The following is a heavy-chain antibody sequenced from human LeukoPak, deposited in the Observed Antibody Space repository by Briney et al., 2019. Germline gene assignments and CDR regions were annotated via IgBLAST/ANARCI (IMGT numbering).Heavy chain of an antibody. J-gene: IGHJ4*02. D-gene: IGHD3-22*01. V-gene: IGHV3-23*01. Sequence: PGGSLRLSRAASGFTFSSYAMSWVRQAPGKGLEWVSAISGSGGSTYYADSVKGRFTISRDNSKNTLYLQMNSLRAEDTAVYYCAKGTEYYYDSSGLYYFDYWGQGTLVTVSS. CDR1: GFTFSSYA. CDR3: AKGTEYYYDSSGLYYFDY. CDR2: ISGSGGST.